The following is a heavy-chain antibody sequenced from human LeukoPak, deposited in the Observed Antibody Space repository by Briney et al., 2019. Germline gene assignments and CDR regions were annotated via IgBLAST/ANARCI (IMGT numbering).Heavy chain of an antibody. CDR1: GFTFGNYW. J-gene: IGHJ4*02. V-gene: IGHV3-74*01. Sequence: GGSLRLSCAGSGFTFGNYWMHWVRQAPGKGPAWVSRIKFDGSNTTYADSVKGRFTISRDNAKNTLFLQMYSLRADDTAVYYCSRGGVGHTGNQPIDYWGQGTLVTVSS. D-gene: IGHD1-14*01. CDR3: SRGGVGHTGNQPIDY. CDR2: IKFDGSNT.